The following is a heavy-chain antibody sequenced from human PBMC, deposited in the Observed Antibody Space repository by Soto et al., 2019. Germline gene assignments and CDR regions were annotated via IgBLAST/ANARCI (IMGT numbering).Heavy chain of an antibody. CDR2: INPSGGST. Sequence: QVQLVQSGAEVKKPGASVKVSCKASGYTFTSYYMHWVRQAPGQGLEWMGIINPSGGSTSYAQKFQGRVTMTRDTSTSTVYMELSSLRSEDTAVYYCARARVRGVIMSGFDPWGQGTLVTVSS. V-gene: IGHV1-46*01. D-gene: IGHD3-10*01. CDR1: GYTFTSYY. J-gene: IGHJ5*02. CDR3: ARARVRGVIMSGFDP.